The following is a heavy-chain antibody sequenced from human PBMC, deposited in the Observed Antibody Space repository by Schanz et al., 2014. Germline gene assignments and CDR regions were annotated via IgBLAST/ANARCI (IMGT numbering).Heavy chain of an antibody. J-gene: IGHJ3*02. V-gene: IGHV1-18*01. CDR2: ISAYNGDT. CDR1: GYTFISYG. D-gene: IGHD5-12*01. Sequence: QVQLVQSGAEVKKPGASVKVSCKASGYTFISYGIKWVRQAPGQGLEWMGWISAYNGDTNFAQKCQDRVIMTTDTTTTTAYMELRSLRTDDTAVYYCARGGGPEDVFDIWGQGTILTVSS. CDR3: ARGGGPEDVFDI.